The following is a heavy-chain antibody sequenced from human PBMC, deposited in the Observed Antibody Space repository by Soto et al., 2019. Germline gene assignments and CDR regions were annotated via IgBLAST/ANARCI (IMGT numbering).Heavy chain of an antibody. CDR3: ARDRIGYCSGGSCYTNWYFDL. CDR2: INAGNGNT. Sequence: ASVKVSFKASGYTFTSYAMHWLRQAPGQRLEWMGWINAGNGNTKYSQKFQGRVTITRDTSASTAYMELSSLRSEDTAVYYCARDRIGYCSGGSCYTNWYFDLWGRGTLVTVSS. CDR1: GYTFTSYA. V-gene: IGHV1-3*01. D-gene: IGHD2-15*01. J-gene: IGHJ2*01.